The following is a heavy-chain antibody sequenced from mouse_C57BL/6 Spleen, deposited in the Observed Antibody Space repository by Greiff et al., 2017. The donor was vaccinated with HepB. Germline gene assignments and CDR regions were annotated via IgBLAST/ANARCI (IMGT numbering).Heavy chain of an antibody. V-gene: IGHV5-9*01. Sequence: EVHLVESGGGLVKPGGSLKLSCAASGFTFSSYTMSWVRQTPEKRLEWVATISGGGGNTYYPDSVKGRFTISRDNAKNTLYLQMSSLRSEDTALYYCARQDGNYGFAYWGQGTLVTVSA. CDR3: ARQDGNYGFAY. CDR1: GFTFSSYT. CDR2: ISGGGGNT. D-gene: IGHD2-1*01. J-gene: IGHJ3*01.